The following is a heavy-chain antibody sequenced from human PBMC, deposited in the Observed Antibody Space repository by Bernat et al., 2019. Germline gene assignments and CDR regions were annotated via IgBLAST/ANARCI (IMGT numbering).Heavy chain of an antibody. J-gene: IGHJ6*02. CDR2: IIPIFGTA. D-gene: IGHD3-10*01. Sequence: QVQLVQSGAEVKKPGSSVKVSCKASGGTFSSYAISWVRQAPGQGLEWMGGIIPIFGTANYAQKFQGRVTITADKSTSTAYMELSSLRSEDTAVYYCAGGPATMVRGGNYYYGMDVWGQGTTVTVSS. CDR3: AGGPATMVRGGNYYYGMDV. V-gene: IGHV1-69*06. CDR1: GGTFSSYA.